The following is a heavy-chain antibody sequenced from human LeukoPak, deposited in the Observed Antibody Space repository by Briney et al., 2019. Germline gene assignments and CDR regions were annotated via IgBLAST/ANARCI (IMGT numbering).Heavy chain of an antibody. V-gene: IGHV5-51*01. J-gene: IGHJ4*02. Sequence: EESLTISCHTSGQFSTTFMIACVRQAPGSGLEWMGLVYPPDSETRYGPSFQGQVTISADKSTSSAFLQWDSLKASDTAMYYCARPLPGAHSGSYYFEFWGQGTLVTVSS. CDR1: GQFSTTFM. CDR3: ARPLPGAHSGSYYFEF. D-gene: IGHD1-26*01. CDR2: VYPPDSET.